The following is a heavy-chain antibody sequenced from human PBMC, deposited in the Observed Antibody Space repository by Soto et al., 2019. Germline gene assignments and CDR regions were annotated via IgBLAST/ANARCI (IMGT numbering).Heavy chain of an antibody. D-gene: IGHD2-2*01. J-gene: IGHJ4*02. CDR1: GFTFSSYG. CDR2: IPYDGSNK. CDR3: AKDEVGDIVLVPAALDY. V-gene: IGHV3-30*18. Sequence: PGGSLRLSCAASGFTFSSYGMHWVRQAPGKGLEWVAVIPYDGSNKYYADSVKGRFTISRDNSKNTLYLQMNSLRAEDTTVYYCAKDEVGDIVLVPAALDYWGQGTLVTVSS.